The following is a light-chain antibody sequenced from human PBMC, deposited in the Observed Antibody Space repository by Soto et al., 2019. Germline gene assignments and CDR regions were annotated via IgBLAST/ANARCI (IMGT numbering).Light chain of an antibody. CDR1: QSLSSY. CDR3: QQYDKSART. V-gene: IGKV3-11*01. CDR2: DAS. Sequence: TPSPSTLSLSPGERATLSCRASQSLSSYLAWYQQKPGQAPRLLIYDASNRATGIPARFSGSGSGTDFTLTISSLEPEDFAVYYCQQYDKSARTFGQGTKVDIK. J-gene: IGKJ1*01.